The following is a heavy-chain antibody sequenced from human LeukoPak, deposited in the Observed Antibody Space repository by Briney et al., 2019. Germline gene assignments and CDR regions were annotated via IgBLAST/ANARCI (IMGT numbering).Heavy chain of an antibody. D-gene: IGHD6-13*01. V-gene: IGHV1-2*02. CDR1: GYTFTCYY. CDR2: INPNSGGT. J-gene: IGHJ4*02. Sequence: ASVKVSCKASGYTFTCYYMHWVRQAPGQGVEWRGWINPNSGGTNYAQKFQGRVTMNRDTSISTAYMELSRQRYEDTAVYYCARDPQLAYLDYWGQGTLVTVSS. CDR3: ARDPQLAYLDY.